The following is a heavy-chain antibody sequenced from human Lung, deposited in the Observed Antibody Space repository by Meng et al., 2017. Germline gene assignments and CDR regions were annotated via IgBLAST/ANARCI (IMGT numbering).Heavy chain of an antibody. D-gene: IGHD1-1*01. J-gene: IGHJ1*01. Sequence: EVQLVECGGGLVPPGGSLRLSCAASGFTFTDHWMHWVRQGPGKGLVWVSRINRDGTMLTYADSVKGRFTISRDNAKNTLYLQMNNLRAEDTAFYYCTNDRLNHWGQGALVTVSS. V-gene: IGHV3-74*01. CDR3: TNDRLNH. CDR1: GFTFTDHW. CDR2: INRDGTML.